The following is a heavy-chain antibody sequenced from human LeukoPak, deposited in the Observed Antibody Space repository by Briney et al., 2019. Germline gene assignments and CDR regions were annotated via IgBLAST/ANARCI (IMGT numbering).Heavy chain of an antibody. J-gene: IGHJ4*02. Sequence: GGSLRLSCAASSFTFSNFWMNWVCQAPGKGLEWVANINQDGSEKYYVDSVKGRFTISRDNAKNSLYLRMNNLRGEDTAVYYCARGHYYDFDWGQGTLVTVSS. CDR1: SFTFSNFW. V-gene: IGHV3-7*01. CDR2: INQDGSEK. CDR3: ARGHYYDFD. D-gene: IGHD3-22*01.